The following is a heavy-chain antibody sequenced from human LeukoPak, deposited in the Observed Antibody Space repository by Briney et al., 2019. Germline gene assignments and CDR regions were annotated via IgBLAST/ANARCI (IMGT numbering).Heavy chain of an antibody. J-gene: IGHJ6*03. Sequence: GASVKVSCKASGYTFTSYYMHWVRQAPGQGLEWMGIIHPSGGSTSYAQKFQGRVTMTRDMSTSTVYMELSSLRSEDTAVYYCARGERVVVVPAAYYYYYMDVWGKGSTVTVSS. CDR3: ARGERVVVVPAAYYYYYMDV. V-gene: IGHV1-46*01. D-gene: IGHD2-2*01. CDR1: GYTFTSYY. CDR2: IHPSGGST.